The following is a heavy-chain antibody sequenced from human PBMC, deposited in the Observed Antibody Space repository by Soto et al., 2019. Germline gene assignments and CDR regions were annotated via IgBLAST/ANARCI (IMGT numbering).Heavy chain of an antibody. CDR3: ARHVRRVRGVYPPNWFDP. Sequence: QLQLQESGPGLVKPSETLSLTCTVSGGSISSSSYYWGWIRQPPGKGLEWIGSIYYSGSTYYNPSLKSRVTISVDTSKNQFSLKLSSMTAADTAVYYCARHVRRVRGVYPPNWFDPWGQGNLVTVSS. V-gene: IGHV4-39*01. CDR2: IYYSGST. D-gene: IGHD3-10*01. J-gene: IGHJ5*02. CDR1: GGSISSSSYY.